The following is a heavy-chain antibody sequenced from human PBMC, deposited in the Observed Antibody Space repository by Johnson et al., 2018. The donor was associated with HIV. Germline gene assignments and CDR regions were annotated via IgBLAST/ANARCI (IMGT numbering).Heavy chain of an antibody. CDR2: IWYDGTNK. J-gene: IGHJ3*02. D-gene: IGHD6-19*01. CDR3: ARVGSSGWYEIDAFDI. Sequence: QVQLVESGGGVVQPGRSLRLSCAGSGFTFSSFGMHWVRQAPGKGLEWVAVIWYDGTNKYYADSVKGRFTISRDNSKNTLYRQMNSLRAEDTAGYYCARVGSSGWYEIDAFDIWGQGTMVTVS. CDR1: GFTFSSFG. V-gene: IGHV3-33*08.